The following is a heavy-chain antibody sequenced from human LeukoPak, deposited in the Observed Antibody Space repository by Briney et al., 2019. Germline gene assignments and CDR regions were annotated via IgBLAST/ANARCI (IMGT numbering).Heavy chain of an antibody. Sequence: ASVKVSCKVSGYTLTELSMQWVRQAPGKGLEWMGGFDPEDGETVYAQKLQGRLTMTEDTSTDTAYMELSSLRSDDTAVYYCATDPVGYCSANGCYSVDYWGQGTLVTVSS. J-gene: IGHJ4*02. V-gene: IGHV1-24*01. CDR1: GYTLTELS. CDR3: ATDPVGYCSANGCYSVDY. D-gene: IGHD2-15*01. CDR2: FDPEDGET.